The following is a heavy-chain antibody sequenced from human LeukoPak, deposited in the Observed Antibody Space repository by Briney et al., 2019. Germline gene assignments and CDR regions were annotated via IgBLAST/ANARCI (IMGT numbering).Heavy chain of an antibody. J-gene: IGHJ4*02. CDR3: ARDPDTGTTDY. V-gene: IGHV3-7*01. CDR1: GFTFNPYW. Sequence: PGGSLRLTCAASGFTFNPYWMSWVRLAPGKGLEWVANINEHGSEAFYVDSVRGRFTISRDNAKNSLYLQMNSLRAEDTAVYYCARDPDTGTTDYWGQGTLVTVSS. CDR2: INEHGSEA. D-gene: IGHD1-7*01.